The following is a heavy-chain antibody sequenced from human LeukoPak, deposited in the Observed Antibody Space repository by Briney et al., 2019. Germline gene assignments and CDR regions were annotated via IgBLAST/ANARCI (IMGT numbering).Heavy chain of an antibody. CDR3: ARGGGSGPYYFDY. Sequence: GGSLRLSCAASGFTLSSYGLSWVRQAPGKGLEWVSSISSGSTYISYADSLKGRFTISRDNAKNSLYLQMNSLRAEDTAVYYCARGGGSGPYYFDYWGQGTLVTVSS. D-gene: IGHD2-15*01. J-gene: IGHJ4*02. V-gene: IGHV3-21*01. CDR2: ISSGSTYI. CDR1: GFTLSSYG.